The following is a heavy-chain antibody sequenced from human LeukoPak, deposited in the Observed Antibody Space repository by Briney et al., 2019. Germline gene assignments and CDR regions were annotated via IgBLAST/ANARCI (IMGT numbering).Heavy chain of an antibody. Sequence: SETLSLTCSVSGGSITSSGFYWVWIRQPPGKGLEWIGSIHYSGTTQYTPSLKSRVTMSVDTSKNQFSLRLSSVTAADTAMYYCARGRPLYWGQGTLVTVSS. V-gene: IGHV4-39*07. CDR3: ARGRPLY. J-gene: IGHJ4*02. CDR2: IHYSGTT. CDR1: GGSITSSGFY.